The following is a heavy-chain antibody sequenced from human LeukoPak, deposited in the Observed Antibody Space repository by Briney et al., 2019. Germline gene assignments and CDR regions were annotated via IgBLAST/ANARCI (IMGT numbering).Heavy chain of an antibody. D-gene: IGHD3-22*01. CDR2: IRYDGSNK. V-gene: IGHV3-30*02. CDR3: ARLISNYYDSSGRFDY. Sequence: GGSLRLSCAASGFTFSSYSMNWVRQAPGKGLEWVAFIRYDGSNKYYADSVKGRFTISRDNSKSTLYLQMNSLRAEDTAVYYCARLISNYYDSSGRFDYWGQGTLVTVSS. J-gene: IGHJ4*02. CDR1: GFTFSSYS.